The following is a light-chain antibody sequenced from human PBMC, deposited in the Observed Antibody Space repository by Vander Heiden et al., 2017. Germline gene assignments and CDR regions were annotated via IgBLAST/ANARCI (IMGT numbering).Light chain of an antibody. CDR3: QVWDRSSDHRV. V-gene: IGLV3-21*02. J-gene: IGLJ3*02. Sequence: SSVLTQPPSVSVAPGQTARITCGGNNSGSKNVNWYQQKPGQAPVLIVYDDRDRPSGIPERISGSNSGNTATLTISRVEAGDEADYYCQVWDRSSDHRVFGGGTKLTVL. CDR2: DDR. CDR1: NSGSKN.